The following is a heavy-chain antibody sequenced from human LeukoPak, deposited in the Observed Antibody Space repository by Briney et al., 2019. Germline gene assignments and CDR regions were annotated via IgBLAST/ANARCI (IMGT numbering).Heavy chain of an antibody. CDR1: GGSISSTEW. V-gene: IGHV4-4*02. J-gene: IGHJ4*02. Sequence: PSGTLSLTCAVSGGSISSTEWYTSVRPPPGQGLDWIGAIHHSGGTNYNVSLKSRVTISLDKSKNQFSLAQHSMTAADTAVYYCATRWVLTGEPYWGQGTLVTVSS. D-gene: IGHD7-27*01. CDR3: ATRWVLTGEPY. CDR2: IHHSGGT.